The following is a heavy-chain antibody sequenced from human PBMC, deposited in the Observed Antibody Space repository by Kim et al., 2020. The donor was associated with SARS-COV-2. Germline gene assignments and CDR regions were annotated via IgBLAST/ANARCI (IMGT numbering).Heavy chain of an antibody. V-gene: IGHV3-15*01. CDR3: TTGALYSSSRGYGMDV. D-gene: IGHD6-13*01. Sequence: PVKGKFTISRDDSKNTLYLQMNSLKTEDTAVYYCTTGALYSSSRGYGMDVWGQGTTVTVSS. J-gene: IGHJ6*02.